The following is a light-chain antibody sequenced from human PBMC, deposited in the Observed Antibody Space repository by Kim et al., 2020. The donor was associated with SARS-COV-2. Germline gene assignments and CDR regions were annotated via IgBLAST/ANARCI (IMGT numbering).Light chain of an antibody. CDR2: GAS. V-gene: IGKV3-15*01. J-gene: IGKJ3*01. CDR1: QSVASD. CDR3: EQFNNWPPLS. Sequence: STGEGTSRSCRASQSVASDLAWDQQKPGEAPRLLIYGASTRASGVPARFSGSGSGTEFTHTISSLQSEDCAVYYCEQFNNWPPLSFGPGNKVDIK.